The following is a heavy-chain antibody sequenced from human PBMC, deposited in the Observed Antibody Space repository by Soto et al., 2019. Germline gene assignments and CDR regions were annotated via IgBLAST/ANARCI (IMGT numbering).Heavy chain of an antibody. CDR1: GYSSTSYW. J-gene: IGHJ5*02. CDR2: IYPGDSDT. V-gene: IGHV5-51*03. CDR3: ARRNGGSPDPWLDP. Sequence: EVQLVQSGAEVKKPGESLKISCKGSGYSSTSYWIGWVRQMPGKGLEWMGIIYPGDSDTRYSPSFQGQVTISADKFIRTAYLPWTSLKLTDIALYSCARRNGGSPDPWLDPWGQGTVVSVSS. D-gene: IGHD2-15*01.